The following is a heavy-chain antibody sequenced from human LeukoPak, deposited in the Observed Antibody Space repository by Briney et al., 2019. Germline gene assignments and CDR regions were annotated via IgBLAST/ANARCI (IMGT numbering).Heavy chain of an antibody. Sequence: GGSLRLSCAASGFTFSSYWMHWVRQAPGKGLVWVSRINSDGSSTSYADSVKGRFTISRDNAKNTLYLQMNSLRAEDTAVYYCASRVRATIWFDPWGQGTPVTVSS. D-gene: IGHD1-26*01. CDR3: ASRVRATIWFDP. CDR2: INSDGSST. J-gene: IGHJ5*02. CDR1: GFTFSSYW. V-gene: IGHV3-74*01.